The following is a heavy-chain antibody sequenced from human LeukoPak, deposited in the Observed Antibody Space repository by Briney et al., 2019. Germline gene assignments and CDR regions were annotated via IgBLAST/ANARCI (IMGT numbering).Heavy chain of an antibody. CDR3: ARQSWVGSGSYERYFDY. Sequence: PSETLSLTCTVSGGSISSSSYYWGWIRQPPGKGLEWIGSIYYSGSTYYNPSLKSRVTTSVDTSKNQFSLKLSSVTAADTAVYYCARQSWVGSGSYERYFDYWGQGTLVTVSS. CDR1: GGSISSSSYY. CDR2: IYYSGST. J-gene: IGHJ4*02. V-gene: IGHV4-39*01. D-gene: IGHD1-26*01.